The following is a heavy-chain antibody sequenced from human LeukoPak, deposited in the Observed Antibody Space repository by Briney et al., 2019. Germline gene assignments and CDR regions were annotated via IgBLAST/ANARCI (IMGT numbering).Heavy chain of an antibody. V-gene: IGHV1-18*01. CDR3: ARRATLRVFQNYHAFDI. J-gene: IGHJ3*02. D-gene: IGHD5-12*01. CDR1: GYTFTSYG. CDR2: ISAYNGNT. Sequence: EASVKVSCKASGYTFTSYGISWVRQAPGQGLEWMGWISAYNGNTNYAQKLQGRVTMTTDTSTSTAYMELRSLRSDDTAVYYCARRATLRVFQNYHAFDIWGQGTMVTVSS.